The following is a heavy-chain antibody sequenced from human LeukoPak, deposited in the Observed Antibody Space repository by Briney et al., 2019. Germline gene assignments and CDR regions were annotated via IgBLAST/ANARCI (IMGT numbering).Heavy chain of an antibody. V-gene: IGHV3-21*01. CDR1: GFTFSSYS. D-gene: IGHD3-10*01. CDR3: ARDRGESPYYFDY. CDR2: ISSSSSYI. Sequence: GGSLRLSCAASGFTFSSYSINWVRQAPGKGLEWVSSISSSSSYIYYADSVKGRFTISRDNAKNSLYLQMDSLRAEDTAVYYCARDRGESPYYFDYWGQGTLVTVSS. J-gene: IGHJ4*02.